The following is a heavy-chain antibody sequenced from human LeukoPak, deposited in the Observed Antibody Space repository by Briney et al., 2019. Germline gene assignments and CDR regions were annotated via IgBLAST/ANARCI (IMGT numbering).Heavy chain of an antibody. Sequence: ASVKVSCKTSGYSFTSYAMNWVRQAPGQGLEFMGWINTGTGNPTYAQGFTGRFVFSLDTSVSTAYLQISTLKPEDTAVYYCASFGAHSFDYWGQGTLVTVSS. J-gene: IGHJ4*02. CDR1: GYSFTSYA. V-gene: IGHV7-4-1*02. D-gene: IGHD3-10*01. CDR2: INTGTGNP. CDR3: ASFGAHSFDY.